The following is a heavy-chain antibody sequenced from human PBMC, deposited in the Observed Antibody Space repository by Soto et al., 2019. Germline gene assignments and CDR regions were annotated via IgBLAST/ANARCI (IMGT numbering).Heavy chain of an antibody. CDR3: ARGLAGNYDY. Sequence: QPGGSLRLSCAVSGFTFSGSDMHWVRQATGKGLEWVSSIGTAGDAYYPGSVKGRFTMSRENAKNSLYLQMNSLRAGDTAVYYCARGLAGNYDYWGQGT. CDR2: IGTAGDA. D-gene: IGHD3-10*01. V-gene: IGHV3-13*04. J-gene: IGHJ4*02. CDR1: GFTFSGSD.